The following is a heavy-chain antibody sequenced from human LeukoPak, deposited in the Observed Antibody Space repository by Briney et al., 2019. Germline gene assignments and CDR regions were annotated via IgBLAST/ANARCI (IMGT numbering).Heavy chain of an antibody. Sequence: ASVKVSCKSSGFTFTDEYIHWVRQAPGRGLEWMGWINPYSGAVNYAQKFQGRVTLTRDTSISTAYMELSRLTSGDTAVYYCARDPKSQLLLDYWGQGTLVTVSS. CDR3: ARDPKSQLLLDY. J-gene: IGHJ4*02. CDR1: GFTFTDEY. CDR2: INPYSGAV. D-gene: IGHD2-2*01. V-gene: IGHV1-2*02.